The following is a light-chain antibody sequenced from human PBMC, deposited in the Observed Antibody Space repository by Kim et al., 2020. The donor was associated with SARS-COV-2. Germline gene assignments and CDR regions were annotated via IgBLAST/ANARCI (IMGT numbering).Light chain of an antibody. Sequence: QSALTQPASVSGSPGQSITLSCTGASSDIGAYNYVSCYQQRPVEAPKLLIYDVNKRPSGVSGRFSGSKSGYTASLTIAGLQADDDADYYCLSYTVTNTAVFGGGTKVTVL. V-gene: IGLV2-14*03. J-gene: IGLJ1*01. CDR2: DVN. CDR3: LSYTVTNTAV. CDR1: SSDIGAYNY.